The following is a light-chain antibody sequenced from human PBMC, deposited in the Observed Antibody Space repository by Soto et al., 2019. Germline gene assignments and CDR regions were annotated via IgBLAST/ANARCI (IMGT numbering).Light chain of an antibody. CDR2: AAS. CDR1: QGISNY. V-gene: IGKV1-27*01. Sequence: DIQMTQSPSSLSASVGDRVTITCRASQGISNYLAWYQQRPGKVPQLLIYAASTLQSGVPSRFSGSGSGTDFTLTISRLQPEDVATYYCQNCHSAAFTFGPGTKVDIK. J-gene: IGKJ3*01. CDR3: QNCHSAAFT.